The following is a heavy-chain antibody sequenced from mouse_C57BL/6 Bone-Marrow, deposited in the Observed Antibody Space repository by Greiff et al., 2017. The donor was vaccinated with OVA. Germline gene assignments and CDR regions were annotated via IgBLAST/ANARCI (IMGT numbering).Heavy chain of an antibody. CDR2: INPNNGGT. CDR3: ARSPLYYSGSSYFWYSEV. J-gene: IGHJ1*03. D-gene: IGHD1-1*01. V-gene: IGHV1-22*01. CDR1: GYTFTDYN. Sequence: VQLQQSGPELVKPGASVKMSCKASGYTFTDYNMHWVKQSHGKSLEWIGYINPNNGGTSYNQKFKGKATLTVNKSSSTAYMELRSLTSEDSAVYYSARSPLYYSGSSYFWYSEVWGTGTTGTVSS.